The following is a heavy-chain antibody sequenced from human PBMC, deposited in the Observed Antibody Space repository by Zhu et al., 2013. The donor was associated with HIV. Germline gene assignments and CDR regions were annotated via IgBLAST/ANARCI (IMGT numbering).Heavy chain of an antibody. V-gene: IGHV4-39*07. CDR3: ARGPRSRQLLLDF. CDR1: GGSISSSSYY. D-gene: IGHD2-15*01. J-gene: IGHJ4*02. Sequence: QVQLQESGPGLVKPSETLSLTCTVSGGSISSSSYYWGWIRQPPGKGLEWIGSIYYSGSTYYNPSLKSRLTISVDTSKNQFSLKLNSVTAADTAMYYCARGPRSRQLLLDFWGQGTLVTVSS. CDR2: IYYSGST.